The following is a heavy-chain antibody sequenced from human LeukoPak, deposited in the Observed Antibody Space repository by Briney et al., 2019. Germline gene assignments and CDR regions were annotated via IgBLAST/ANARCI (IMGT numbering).Heavy chain of an antibody. V-gene: IGHV2-70*04. Sequence: SGPTLVNPTQTLTLTCTFSGSSLRTSGMRVSWIRQPPGSALEWLARIDWDDDKFYSTSLKTRLTIAKDTTKNQVVLTKTNMDPVDTDTYYCARETTYYYDSSGSTLRWFDPWGQGTLVSVS. CDR2: IDWDDDK. CDR1: GSSLRTSGMR. J-gene: IGHJ5*02. CDR3: ARETTYYYDSSGSTLRWFDP. D-gene: IGHD3-22*01.